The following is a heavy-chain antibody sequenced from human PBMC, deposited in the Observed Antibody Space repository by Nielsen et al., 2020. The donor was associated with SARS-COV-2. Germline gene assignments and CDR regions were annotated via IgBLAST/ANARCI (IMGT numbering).Heavy chain of an antibody. J-gene: IGHJ4*02. V-gene: IGHV3-30*04. CDR2: ISYDGSNK. CDR3: ARDSPVSQWLALDY. Sequence: GESLKISCAASGFTFSSYAMHWVRQAPGKGLEWVAVISYDGSNKYYADSVKGRFTISRDNSKNTLYLQMNSLRAEDTAVYYCARDSPVSQWLALDYWGQGTLVTVSS. D-gene: IGHD6-19*01. CDR1: GFTFSSYA.